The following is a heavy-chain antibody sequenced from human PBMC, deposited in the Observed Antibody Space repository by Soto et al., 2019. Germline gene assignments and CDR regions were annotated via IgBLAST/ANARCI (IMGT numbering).Heavy chain of an antibody. V-gene: IGHV3-30-3*01. CDR1: GFTFSSYA. CDR2: ISYDGSNK. J-gene: IGHJ4*01. Sequence: PGGSLRLSCAASGFTFSSYAMHWVRQAPGKGLEWVAVISYDGSNKYYADSVKGRFTISRDNSKNTLYLQMNSLRAEDTAVYYCARVSRGALDYWGHGTLVTVS. CDR3: ARVSRGALDY.